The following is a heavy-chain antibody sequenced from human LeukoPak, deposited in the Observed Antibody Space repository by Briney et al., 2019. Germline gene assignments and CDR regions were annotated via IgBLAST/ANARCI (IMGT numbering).Heavy chain of an antibody. CDR3: AKPNSGSYGEFQH. D-gene: IGHD1-26*01. Sequence: ASVKVSCKASGYTFTSYDINWFRQAPGQGLEWMGWVNPNSASTDYAQKFQGRVTMTGDTSINTAYMELSSLRSEDTAVYYCAKPNSGSYGEFQHWGQGTLVTVSS. CDR2: VNPNSAST. V-gene: IGHV1-8*01. J-gene: IGHJ1*01. CDR1: GYTFTSYD.